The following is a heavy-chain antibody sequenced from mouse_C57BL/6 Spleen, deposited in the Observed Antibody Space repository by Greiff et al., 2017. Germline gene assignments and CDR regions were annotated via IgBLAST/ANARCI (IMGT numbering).Heavy chain of an antibody. J-gene: IGHJ1*03. D-gene: IGHD2-1*01. CDR3: ARGEGYGNYDWYFDV. CDR1: GFSLSTSGMG. CDR2: IYWDDAK. Sequence: QVTLKESGPGILQSSQSLSLTCSFSGFSLSTSGMGVSWIRQPSGKGLEWLAHIYWDDAKRYNPSLKSRLTISKDTSRNQVFLKITSVDTADTATDYCARGEGYGNYDWYFDVWGTGTTVTVSS. V-gene: IGHV8-12*01.